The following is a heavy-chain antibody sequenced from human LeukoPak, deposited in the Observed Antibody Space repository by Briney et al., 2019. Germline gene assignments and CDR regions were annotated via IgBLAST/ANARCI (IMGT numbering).Heavy chain of an antibody. CDR3: ARSSGMAAAGTSIDY. D-gene: IGHD6-13*01. V-gene: IGHV3-30-3*01. CDR1: GFTFSSYA. Sequence: PGGSLRLSCAASGFTFSSYAMHWVRQAPGKGLEWVAVISYDGSNKYYADSVKGRFTISRDNSKNTLYLQMNSLRAEDTAVYYCARSSGMAAAGTSIDYWGQGTLVTVSS. CDR2: ISYDGSNK. J-gene: IGHJ4*02.